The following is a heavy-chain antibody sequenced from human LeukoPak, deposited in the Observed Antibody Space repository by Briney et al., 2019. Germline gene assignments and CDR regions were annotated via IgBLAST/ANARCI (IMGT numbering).Heavy chain of an antibody. CDR1: GFTLRHYA. V-gene: IGHV3-30*09. D-gene: IGHD5-18*01. J-gene: IGHJ4*02. Sequence: GRSLRLSCAASGFTLRHYAMHWVRQTPDKELEWVAVISYDGVHKNYADSVKGRFAISRDNSKNTLYLQMSSLSAEDTAIYYCTKGPSGMVLYYFDSWGPGTLVTVSS. CDR3: TKGPSGMVLYYFDS. CDR2: ISYDGVHK.